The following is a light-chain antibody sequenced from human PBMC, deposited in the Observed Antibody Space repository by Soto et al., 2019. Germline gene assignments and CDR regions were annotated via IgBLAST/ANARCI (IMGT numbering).Light chain of an antibody. J-gene: IGLJ1*01. CDR1: SSDIGAYNY. V-gene: IGLV2-14*01. CDR3: FSHRSGDSHV. Sequence: QSVLTQPASVSGSPGQSITISCTGTSSDIGAYNYVSWYQQYPGKAPKLTIYGVTNRPPGVSNRFSGSKTGNTASLTISGLQAEDEADYYCFSHRSGDSHVFGTGTKVTVL. CDR2: GVT.